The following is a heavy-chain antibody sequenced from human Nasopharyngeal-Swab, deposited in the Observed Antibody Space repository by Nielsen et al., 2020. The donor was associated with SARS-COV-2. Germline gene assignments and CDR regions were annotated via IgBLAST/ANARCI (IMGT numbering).Heavy chain of an antibody. Sequence: SETLSLTCPVSGGSISSYYWSWIRQPPGKGLEWIGYIYYSGSTNYNPSLKSRVTISVDTSKNQFSLKLSSVTAADTAVYYCARLWDYWGQGTLVTVSS. J-gene: IGHJ4*02. D-gene: IGHD3-16*01. CDR2: IYYSGST. CDR3: ARLWDY. V-gene: IGHV4-59*01. CDR1: GGSISSYY.